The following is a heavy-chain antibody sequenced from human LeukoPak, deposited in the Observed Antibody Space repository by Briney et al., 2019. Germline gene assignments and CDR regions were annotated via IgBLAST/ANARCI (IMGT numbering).Heavy chain of an antibody. D-gene: IGHD6-19*01. CDR2: ITGTGGST. Sequence: GGSLILSCAASGFTFTSYAMSWVRQAPGKGLEWVSAITGTGGSTYYAASVKGRFTVSRDNSKNTLYLQMSSLSAEDTAMYYCAKVRDTRDWYKDAFDIWGQGTRVTVSS. V-gene: IGHV3-23*01. CDR3: AKVRDTRDWYKDAFDI. CDR1: GFTFTSYA. J-gene: IGHJ3*02.